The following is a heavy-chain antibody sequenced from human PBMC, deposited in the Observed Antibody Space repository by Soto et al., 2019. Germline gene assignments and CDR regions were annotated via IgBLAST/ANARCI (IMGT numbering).Heavy chain of an antibody. J-gene: IGHJ6*02. V-gene: IGHV1-69*01. CDR1: GGTFSSYA. CDR3: ARDREVVTLNYYYYYGMDV. Sequence: QVQLVQSGAEVEKPGSSVNVSCKASGGTFSSYAISWVRQAPGQGLEWMGGIIPIFGTANYAQKFQGRVTITADESTSTAYMELSSLRSEDTAVYYCARDREVVTLNYYYYYGMDVWGQGTTVTVSS. CDR2: IIPIFGTA. D-gene: IGHD2-21*02.